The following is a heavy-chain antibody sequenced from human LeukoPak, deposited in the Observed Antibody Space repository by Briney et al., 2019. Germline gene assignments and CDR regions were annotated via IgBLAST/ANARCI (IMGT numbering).Heavy chain of an antibody. CDR3: ARSQVGYYDSSGMGIFDY. J-gene: IGHJ4*02. D-gene: IGHD3-22*01. Sequence: ASVKVSCKASGYTFTGYYMHWVRQAPGQGLEWMGWINPNSGGTNYAQKFQGRVTMTRDTSISTAYMELSRLRSDDTAVYYCARSQVGYYDSSGMGIFDYWGQGTLVTVSS. CDR2: INPNSGGT. CDR1: GYTFTGYY. V-gene: IGHV1-2*02.